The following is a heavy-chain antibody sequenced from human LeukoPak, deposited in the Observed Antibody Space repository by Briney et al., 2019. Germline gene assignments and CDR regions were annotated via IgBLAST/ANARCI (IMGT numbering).Heavy chain of an antibody. D-gene: IGHD3-3*01. J-gene: IGHJ5*02. Sequence: SETLSLTCTVSGGSISSYYWSWIRQPPGKGLEWIGYIYYGGSTNYNPSLKSRVTISVDTSKNQFSLKLSSVTAADTAVYYCARAYYDFWSGQYNWFDPWGQGTLVTVSS. CDR2: IYYGGST. V-gene: IGHV4-59*01. CDR1: GGSISSYY. CDR3: ARAYYDFWSGQYNWFDP.